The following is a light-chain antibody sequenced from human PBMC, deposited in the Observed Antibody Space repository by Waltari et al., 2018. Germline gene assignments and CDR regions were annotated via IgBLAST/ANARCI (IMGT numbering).Light chain of an antibody. CDR2: GAS. J-gene: IGKJ5*01. CDR1: QSVSSSY. V-gene: IGKV3-20*01. Sequence: EIVLTQSPGTLSLSPGERATLSCRASQSVSSSYLAWYQQEPGQAPRLLIYGASSRATGIPDRFSGSGSGTDFTLTISRLEPEDFAVYYCQQYGSSLLTFGQGTRLEIK. CDR3: QQYGSSLLT.